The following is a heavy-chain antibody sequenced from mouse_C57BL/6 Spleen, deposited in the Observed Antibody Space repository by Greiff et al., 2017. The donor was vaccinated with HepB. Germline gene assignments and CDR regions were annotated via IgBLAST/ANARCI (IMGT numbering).Heavy chain of an antibody. V-gene: IGHV3-1*01. D-gene: IGHD2-1*01. CDR3: ARGRGNYYWYFDV. CDR1: GYSITSGYD. J-gene: IGHJ1*03. CDR2: ISYSGST. Sequence: EVQLQQSGPGMVKPSQSLSLTCTVTGYSITSGYDWHWIRHFPGNKLEWMGYISYSGSTNYNPSLKSRISITHDTSKNHFFLKLNSVTTEDTATYYCARGRGNYYWYFDVWGTGTTVTVSS.